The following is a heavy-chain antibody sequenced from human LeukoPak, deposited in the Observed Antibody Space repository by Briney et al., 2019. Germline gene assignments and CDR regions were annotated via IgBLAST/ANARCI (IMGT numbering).Heavy chain of an antibody. J-gene: IGHJ6*03. CDR2: IFHGGTT. Sequence: SETLSLTCTVSGYSITSSYFWGWIRQPPGKGLEWIGSIFHGGTTYYNPSLKSRVTLSLDTPNNQFSLTLTSVTAADTAVYYCARERDFYYYMDVWDTGTTVIVSS. V-gene: IGHV4-38-2*02. CDR1: GYSITSSYF. CDR3: ARERDFYYYMDV.